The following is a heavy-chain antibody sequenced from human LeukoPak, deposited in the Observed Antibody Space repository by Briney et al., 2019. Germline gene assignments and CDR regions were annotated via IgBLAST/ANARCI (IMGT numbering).Heavy chain of an antibody. V-gene: IGHV3-23*01. J-gene: IGHJ4*02. CDR1: GFTFANHA. D-gene: IGHD1-26*01. CDR2: ISGSGGGT. CDR3: AKRPDLPIGWAKFDD. Sequence: GGALRLSCAASGFTFANHAMSWARQAPGEGREGVSSISGSGGGTFYADSVKGRFTISRDNSKNTLYLHTNSLRAEDTAVYYCAKRPDLPIGWAKFDDWGQGTMVAVSS.